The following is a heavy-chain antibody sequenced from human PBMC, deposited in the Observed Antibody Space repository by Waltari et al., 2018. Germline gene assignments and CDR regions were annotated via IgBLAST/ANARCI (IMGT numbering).Heavy chain of an antibody. D-gene: IGHD6-13*01. J-gene: IGHJ4*02. V-gene: IGHV4-59*11. CDR2: IYYSGST. Sequence: QVQLQESGPGLVKPSETLSLTCTVSGGSISRHYGRWIRQPTGNGLEWIGYIYYSGSTNYNPSLKSRVTISVDTSKNQFSLKLSSVTAADTAVYYCARGVAAGTYYFDYWGQGTLVTVSS. CDR3: ARGVAAGTYYFDY. CDR1: GGSISRHY.